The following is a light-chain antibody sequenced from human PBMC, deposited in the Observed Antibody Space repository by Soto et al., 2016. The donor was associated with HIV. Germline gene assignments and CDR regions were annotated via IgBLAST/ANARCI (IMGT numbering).Light chain of an antibody. CDR2: KVS. Sequence: DVVLTQSPLSLPVTPGQSASISCRSSQSLVRSDGNTYLNWFQQRPGQSPRRLIYKVSNRDSGVPDRFSGSGSGTDSTLKISRVEAEDVAIYYCMQGTHWPPITFGQGTRMEIK. CDR3: MQGTHWPPIT. J-gene: IGKJ5*01. V-gene: IGKV2-30*02. CDR1: QSLVRSDGNTY.